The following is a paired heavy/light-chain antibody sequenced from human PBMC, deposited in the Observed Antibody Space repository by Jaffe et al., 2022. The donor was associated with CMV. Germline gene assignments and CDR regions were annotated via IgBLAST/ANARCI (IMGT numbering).Light chain of an antibody. CDR2: SID. J-gene: IGLJ3*02. V-gene: IGLV1-44*01. CDR3: AAWDDSLNGPV. CDR1: ISNIGSHT. Sequence: QSVLSQPPSASGTPGQRVTISCSGSISNIGSHTVKWYRQVPGTAPKLLIYSIDHRPSGVPDRFSGSKSGTSASLAISGLQSEDEADYFCAAWDDSLNGPVFGGGTKVTVL.
Heavy chain of an antibody. CDR1: GFNVGDKY. V-gene: IGHV3-53*01. J-gene: IGHJ2*01. D-gene: IGHD6-13*01. CDR3: ARGSGWFDPYWYFDL. CDR2: VYSGGKT. Sequence: EEQLVESGGGLVQPGGSLTLSCAGSGFNVGDKYMNWVRLAPGKGLEWVSVVYSGGKTFYADSGKGRFTVSRDIVNNIFFLQMKNVRVEDTAVYYCARGSGWFDPYWYFDLWGRGTLVTVSS.